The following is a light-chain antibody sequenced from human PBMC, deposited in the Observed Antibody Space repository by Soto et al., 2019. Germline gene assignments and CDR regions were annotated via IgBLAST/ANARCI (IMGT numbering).Light chain of an antibody. J-gene: IGKJ4*01. CDR1: QSVSSH. CDR2: GAS. CDR3: QQYGSSPLT. Sequence: EIVLTQSPASLSLSPGERATLSCRASQSVSSHLAWFQQRPGQAPRLLIYGASNRATGIPARFGGSGSGTNFTLTISRLEPEDFAVYYCQQYGSSPLTFGGGTKVEIK. V-gene: IGKV3-20*01.